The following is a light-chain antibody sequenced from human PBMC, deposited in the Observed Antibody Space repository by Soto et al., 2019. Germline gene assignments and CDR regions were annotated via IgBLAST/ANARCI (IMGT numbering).Light chain of an antibody. J-gene: IGKJ5*01. V-gene: IGKV1-9*01. Sequence: DIQLTQSPSFLSASVGDRVTITCRASQGISSYLAWYQQNPGKAPKLLSYAASTLQSVVPSRFSGSGSGTEFTFTNSSLQPEDFATYYCQHRDSYSTFGQGTSLEIK. CDR3: QHRDSYST. CDR2: AAS. CDR1: QGISSY.